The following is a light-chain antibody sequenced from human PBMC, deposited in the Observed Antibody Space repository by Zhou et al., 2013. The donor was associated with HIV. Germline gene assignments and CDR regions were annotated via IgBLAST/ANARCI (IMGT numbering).Light chain of an antibody. CDR2: AAS. V-gene: IGKV1D-12*01. J-gene: IGKJ5*01. CDR1: QDIRNW. CDR3: QQTNSFPTT. Sequence: DIQMTQSPSSVSASVGDRVTITCRASQDIRNWLAWYQQKPGRAPELLIYAASSLQSGVPSRFSGSGSGTDFTLTISSLQPEDFATYYCQQTNSFPTTFGQGTRLEIK.